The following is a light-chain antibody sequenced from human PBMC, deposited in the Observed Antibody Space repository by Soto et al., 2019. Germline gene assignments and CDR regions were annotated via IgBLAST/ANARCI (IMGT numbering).Light chain of an antibody. CDR2: GAS. CDR3: QQYGSSPYT. CDR1: QSLSSSF. V-gene: IGKV3-20*01. J-gene: IGKJ2*01. Sequence: EIVLTQSAGTLSLSPLERATLSCISSQSLSSSFLAWYQQKPGQAPRLLIYGASSRATGIPDRFSGSGSGTDFTLTISRLEPEDFAVYYCQQYGSSPYTFGQGTKVDIK.